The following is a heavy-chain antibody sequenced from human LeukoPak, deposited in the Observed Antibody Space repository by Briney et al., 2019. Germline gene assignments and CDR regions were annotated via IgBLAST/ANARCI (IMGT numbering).Heavy chain of an antibody. CDR2: INHSGST. J-gene: IGHJ6*03. CDR3: ARGGGYCTNGVCYLVSYYYYYYMDV. CDR1: GGSFSGYY. D-gene: IGHD2-8*01. V-gene: IGHV4-34*01. Sequence: PSETLSLTCAVYGGSFSGYYWSWIRQPPGKGLEWIGEINHSGSTNYNPSLKSRVTISVDTSKNQFSLKLSSVTAADTAVYYCARGGGYCTNGVCYLVSYYYYYYMDVWGKGTTVTVSS.